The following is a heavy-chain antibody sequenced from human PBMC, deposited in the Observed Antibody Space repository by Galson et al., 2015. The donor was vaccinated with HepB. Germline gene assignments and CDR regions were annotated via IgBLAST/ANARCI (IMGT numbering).Heavy chain of an antibody. CDR2: INSDGSST. Sequence: SLRLSCAASGFTFSSYWMHWVRQAPGKGLVWVSRINSDGSSTSYADSVKGRFTISRDNAKNTLYLQMNSLRAEDTAVYYCAREGRCGVDDIGPYYYYYYGMDVWGQGTTVTVSS. D-gene: IGHD3-3*01. V-gene: IGHV3-74*01. CDR3: AREGRCGVDDIGPYYYYYYGMDV. CDR1: GFTFSSYW. J-gene: IGHJ6*02.